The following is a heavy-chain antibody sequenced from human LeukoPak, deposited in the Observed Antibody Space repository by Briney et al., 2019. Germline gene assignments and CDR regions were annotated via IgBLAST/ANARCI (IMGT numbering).Heavy chain of an antibody. CDR1: GYSFTSYG. D-gene: IGHD2-8*01. Sequence: VQCLNISSKGSGYSFTSYGIGWVGQMPVKGLEWMGRIDPSDSYTNYSPSLQGHVTISADKSISTAYLQWSSLKASDTAMYYCARHGESAILYYPSPWGEGELVTVSS. CDR3: ARHGESAILYYPSP. V-gene: IGHV5-10-1*01. J-gene: IGHJ5*02. CDR2: IDPSDSYT.